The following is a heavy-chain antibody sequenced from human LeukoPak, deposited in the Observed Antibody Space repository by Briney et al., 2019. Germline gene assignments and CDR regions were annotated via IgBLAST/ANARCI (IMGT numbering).Heavy chain of an antibody. CDR2: IRYDGSNK. CDR1: GFTFSSYG. D-gene: IGHD6-19*01. V-gene: IGHV3-30*02. CDR3: AKERALGGSGWYVGGHYFDY. J-gene: IGHJ4*02. Sequence: GGSLRLSCAASGFTFSSYGMHWVRQAPGKGLEGVAFIRYDGSNKYYADSVKGRFTISRDNSKKTLYMQMNSLRAEDTAVYYFAKERALGGSGWYVGGHYFDYWGQGTLVTVSS.